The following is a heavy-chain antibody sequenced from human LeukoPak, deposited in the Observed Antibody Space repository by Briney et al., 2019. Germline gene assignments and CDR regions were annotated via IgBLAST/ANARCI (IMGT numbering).Heavy chain of an antibody. D-gene: IGHD3-10*01. Sequence: SETLSLTCTVSGGSISSYYWSWIRQPPGKGLEWIGYIYYSGSTNYNPSLKSRVTISVDTSKNQFSLKLSSVTAADTAVYYCARGRYYYGSGSSFLFDYWGQGTLVTVSS. J-gene: IGHJ4*02. CDR2: IYYSGST. CDR1: GGSISSYY. V-gene: IGHV4-59*01. CDR3: ARGRYYYGSGSSFLFDY.